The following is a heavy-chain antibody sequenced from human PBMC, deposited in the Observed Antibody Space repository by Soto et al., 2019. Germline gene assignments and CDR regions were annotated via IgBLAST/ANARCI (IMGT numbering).Heavy chain of an antibody. D-gene: IGHD6-19*01. CDR3: AHSPTSGQWLGGWVDY. V-gene: IGHV2-5*02. CDR2: IYWDDDK. Sequence: QITLKESGPTLVKPTQTLTLTCTFSGFSLSTSGVGVGWIRQPPGKALEWLALIYWDDDKRYSPSLKSRLTITKDTSKNQGVLTMTNMDPVDTATYYCAHSPTSGQWLGGWVDYWGQGTLVTVSS. J-gene: IGHJ4*02. CDR1: GFSLSTSGVG.